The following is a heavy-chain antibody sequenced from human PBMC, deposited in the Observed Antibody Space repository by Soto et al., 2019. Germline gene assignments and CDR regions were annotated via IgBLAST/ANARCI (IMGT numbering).Heavy chain of an antibody. CDR1: GGTFSSYA. D-gene: IGHD3-22*01. J-gene: IGHJ6*02. V-gene: IGHV1-69*13. CDR3: ARDLDYYDSSVYYYGMDV. Sequence: SVKVSCKASGGTFSSYAISWVRQAPGQGLEWMGGIIPIFGTANYAQKFQGRVTITADESTSTAYMELSSLRSEDTAVYYCARDLDYYDSSVYYYGMDVCGQGTTVTVSS. CDR2: IIPIFGTA.